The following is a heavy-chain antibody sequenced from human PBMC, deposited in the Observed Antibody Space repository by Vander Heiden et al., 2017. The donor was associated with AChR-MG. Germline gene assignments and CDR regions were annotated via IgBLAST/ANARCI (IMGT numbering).Heavy chain of an antibody. J-gene: IGHJ3*02. V-gene: IGHV4-31*03. D-gene: IGHD3-22*01. CDR1: GGSISSGGYY. Sequence: QVQLQQSGPGLVQPSQPLSLTCTVSGGSISSGGYYWSWIRQHPGKGLEWIGYIYYSGSTYYNPSLKSRVTISVDTSKNQFSLKLSSVTAADTAVYYCARSYSSGYTDDAFDIWGQGTMVTVSS. CDR3: ARSYSSGYTDDAFDI. CDR2: IYYSGST.